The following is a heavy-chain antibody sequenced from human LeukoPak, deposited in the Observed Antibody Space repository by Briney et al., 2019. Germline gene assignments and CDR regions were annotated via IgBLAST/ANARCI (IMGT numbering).Heavy chain of an antibody. Sequence: SETLSLTCTVSGDSISTYYWSWIRQPPGKGREGIGYIYYRVTSDYNPSLKSRVTMSGDMSTRQISLKLSSVTAADTAVYYCARAVGGDGSGSLWGPGTLVTVSS. J-gene: IGHJ4*02. V-gene: IGHV4-59*01. D-gene: IGHD3-10*01. CDR3: ARAVGGDGSGSL. CDR1: GDSISTYY. CDR2: IYYRVTS.